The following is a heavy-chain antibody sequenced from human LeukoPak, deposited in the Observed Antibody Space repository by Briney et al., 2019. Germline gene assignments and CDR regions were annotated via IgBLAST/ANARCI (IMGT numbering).Heavy chain of an antibody. CDR3: ARDTTGPVDY. J-gene: IGHJ4*02. D-gene: IGHD1-1*01. Sequence: GGSLRLSCAASGFTFSTSWMHWVRQAPGKALVWVSRMNSDGSSTNYADSVKGRFTISRDNAKNTLYLQMNSLRDEDTAVYYCARDTTGPVDYWGQGTLVTVSP. CDR2: MNSDGSST. CDR1: GFTFSTSW. V-gene: IGHV3-74*01.